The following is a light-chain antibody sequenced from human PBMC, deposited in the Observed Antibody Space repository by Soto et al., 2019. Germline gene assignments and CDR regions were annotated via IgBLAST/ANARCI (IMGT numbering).Light chain of an antibody. CDR3: QQSHSSIYS. CDR2: ATS. Sequence: DIQLTQSPSSLSAFVGDRVTITCRASQTISAYLNWYRQKAGQAPELLIYATSNLHSGVPSRFSGSGAVTEFTLTINRLQPEDLATYYCQQSHSSIYSFGQGTRLEIK. V-gene: IGKV1-39*01. J-gene: IGKJ2*03. CDR1: QTISAY.